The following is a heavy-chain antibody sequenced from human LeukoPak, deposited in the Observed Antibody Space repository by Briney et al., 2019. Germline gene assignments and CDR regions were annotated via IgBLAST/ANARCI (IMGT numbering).Heavy chain of an antibody. CDR3: ARPDTAMVNGY. J-gene: IGHJ4*02. CDR1: GYSFNTYW. D-gene: IGHD5-18*01. CDR2: IYPGDSDT. V-gene: IGHV5-51*01. Sequence: GESLKISCKGSGYSFNTYWIGWVRQMPGKGLEWMGIIYPGDSDTKYSPSFQGQVTISADKSISTAYLQWSSLKASDTAMYYCARPDTAMVNGYWGQGTLVTVSS.